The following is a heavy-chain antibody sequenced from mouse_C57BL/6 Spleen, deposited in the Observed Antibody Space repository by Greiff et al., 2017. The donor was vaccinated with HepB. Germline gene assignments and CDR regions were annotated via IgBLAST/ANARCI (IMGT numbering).Heavy chain of an antibody. CDR2: INPNNGGT. CDR3: ARTTMGMDY. J-gene: IGHJ4*01. V-gene: IGHV1-18*01. D-gene: IGHD2-1*01. CDR1: GYTFTDYN. Sequence: DVQLQESGPELVKPGASVKIPCKASGYTFTDYNMDWVKQSHGKSLEWIGDINPNNGGTIYNQKFKGKATLTVDKSSSTAYMELRSLTSEDTAVYYCARTTMGMDYWGQGTSVTVSS.